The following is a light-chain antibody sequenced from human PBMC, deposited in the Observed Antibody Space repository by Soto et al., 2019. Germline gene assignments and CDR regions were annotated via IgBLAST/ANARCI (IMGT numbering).Light chain of an antibody. J-gene: IGLJ2*01. V-gene: IGLV3-21*04. Sequence: SYVLTQAPSVSVAPGKTARVTCGGNNIGSKSVHWYQQKPGQAPVLVIYYDSDRPSGIPERFSGSNSGNTATLTISRVEAGDEANYYCQVWDIGSGVFFGGGTKLTVL. CDR2: YDS. CDR3: QVWDIGSGVF. CDR1: NIGSKS.